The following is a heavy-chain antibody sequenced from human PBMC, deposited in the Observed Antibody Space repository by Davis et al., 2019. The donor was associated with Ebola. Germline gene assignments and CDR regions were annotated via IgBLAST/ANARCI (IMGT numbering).Heavy chain of an antibody. D-gene: IGHD4-17*01. CDR1: GGSISSYY. CDR3: ARIMTTVTTGWFDP. CDR2: TYYSGST. V-gene: IGHV4-59*01. J-gene: IGHJ5*02. Sequence: SETLSLTCTVSGGSISSYYWSWIRQPPGKGLEWIGYTYYSGSTNYNPSPKSRVTISVDTSKNQFSLKLSSVTAADTAVYYCARIMTTVTTGWFDPWGQGTLVTVSS.